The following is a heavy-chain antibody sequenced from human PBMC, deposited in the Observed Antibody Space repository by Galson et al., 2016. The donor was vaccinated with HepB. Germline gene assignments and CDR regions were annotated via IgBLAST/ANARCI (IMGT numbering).Heavy chain of an antibody. CDR3: ARVRDDPVQN. CDR1: GASIGVGANS. V-gene: IGHV4-30-2*06. Sequence: TLSLTCAVSGASIGVGANSWTWIRPSPGKGLEWLGYIYHSGSPIYNPSLKSRVTISDDRTRNQFFLKVNSVTAADTAVYYCARVRDDPVQNWGQGTLVAVSS. J-gene: IGHJ1*01. CDR2: IYHSGSP.